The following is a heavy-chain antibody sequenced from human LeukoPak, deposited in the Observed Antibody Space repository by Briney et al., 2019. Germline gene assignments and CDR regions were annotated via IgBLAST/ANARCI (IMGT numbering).Heavy chain of an antibody. Sequence: SETLSLTCTVSGGAISSRSYYWGWIRQPPRKALEWIGSIYYSGSTSYNPSLKSQATISVDTSKNQFSLKLSSVTASDTAVYYCARRDSSGWYYAFDIWGQGTMVTVSS. CDR2: IYYSGST. J-gene: IGHJ3*02. D-gene: IGHD6-19*01. V-gene: IGHV4-39*01. CDR3: ARRDSSGWYYAFDI. CDR1: GGAISSRSYY.